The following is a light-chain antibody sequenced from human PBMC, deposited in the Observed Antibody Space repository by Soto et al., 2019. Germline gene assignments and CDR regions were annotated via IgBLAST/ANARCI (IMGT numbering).Light chain of an antibody. CDR3: QHSWT. CDR2: GAS. CDR1: QSVSSN. Sequence: EIVMTQSRATLSVSPGGRATLSCRASQSVSSNLAWYQQKPGQAPRLLIYGASTRATGIPGRFSGSGSGTEFTLTISGLQPEDFSTYYCQHSWTFGQGTKVDIK. J-gene: IGKJ1*01. V-gene: IGKV3-15*01.